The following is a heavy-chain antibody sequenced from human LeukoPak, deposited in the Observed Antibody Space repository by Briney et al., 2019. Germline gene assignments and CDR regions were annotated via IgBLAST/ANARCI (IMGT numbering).Heavy chain of an antibody. V-gene: IGHV3-11*01. J-gene: IGHJ5*02. CDR2: ISMSGSVI. CDR1: GFKFRDYY. Sequence: PGGSLRLSCAASGFKFRDYYMSGIRQAPGKGLEWISYISMSGSVIQYSDSVKGRFTTSRDNVKNSLHLQMDSLRVDDTAVYYSARGGWSRGWFDPWGQGTLVSVSS. CDR3: ARGGWSRGWFDP. D-gene: IGHD3-22*01.